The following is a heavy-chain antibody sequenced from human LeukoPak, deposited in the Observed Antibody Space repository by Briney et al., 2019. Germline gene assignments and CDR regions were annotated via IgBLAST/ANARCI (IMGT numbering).Heavy chain of an antibody. D-gene: IGHD3-3*01. CDR2: GSEN. V-gene: IGHV3-7*01. Sequence: GSENDYVDSVKGRFTISRDNAKNSLYLQMNSLRAEDTAVYYCARHRYYDFWSGYPYYFDYWGQGTLVTVSS. CDR3: ARHRYYDFWSGYPYYFDY. J-gene: IGHJ4*02.